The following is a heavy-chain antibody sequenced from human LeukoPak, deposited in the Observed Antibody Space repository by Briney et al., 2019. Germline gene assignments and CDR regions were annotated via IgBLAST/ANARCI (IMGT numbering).Heavy chain of an antibody. CDR3: ARDLGGGNFDY. J-gene: IGHJ4*02. D-gene: IGHD2-15*01. CDR1: GGSISSYY. V-gene: IGHV4-59*01. CDR2: IYYSGST. Sequence: PSETLSLTXTVSGGSISSYYWSWIRQPPGKGLEWIGYIYYSGSTNYNPSLKSRVTISVDTSKNQFSLKLSSVTAADTAVYYCARDLGGGNFDYWGQGTLVTVSS.